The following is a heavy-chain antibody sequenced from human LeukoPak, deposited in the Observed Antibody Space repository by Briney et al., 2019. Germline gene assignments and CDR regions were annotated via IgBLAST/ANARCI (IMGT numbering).Heavy chain of an antibody. CDR3: ASAPGLMFDAYDI. CDR2: IYPGDSDT. Sequence: GESLKISCKAPGYTFPTYWIGWVRQMPGKGLEWMGIIYPGDSDTRYSPSFQGQVTISADKSISTAYLQWRSLKASDSGMYFCASAPGLMFDAYDIWGQGTLVTVSS. V-gene: IGHV5-51*01. J-gene: IGHJ3*02. D-gene: IGHD3-10*02. CDR1: GYTFPTYW.